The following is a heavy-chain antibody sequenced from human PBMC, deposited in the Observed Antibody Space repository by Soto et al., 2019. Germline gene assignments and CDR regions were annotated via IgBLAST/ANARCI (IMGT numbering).Heavy chain of an antibody. Sequence: PSETLSLTCAVYGGSFSGYYWSWIRQPPGKGLEWIGEINHSGSTNYNPSLKSRVTISVDTSKNQFSLKLSSVTAADTAVYYCARCWYCRVPAAMRGWYYYGMDVWGQGTTVTVSS. J-gene: IGHJ6*02. V-gene: IGHV4-34*01. CDR2: INHSGST. D-gene: IGHD2-2*01. CDR3: ARCWYCRVPAAMRGWYYYGMDV. CDR1: GGSFSGYY.